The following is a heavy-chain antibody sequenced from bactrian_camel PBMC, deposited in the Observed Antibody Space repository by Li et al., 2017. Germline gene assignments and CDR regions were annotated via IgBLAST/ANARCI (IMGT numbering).Heavy chain of an antibody. CDR3: ANYAFTHTMCIIA. CDR1: GFTLSSAF. CDR2: ISTDDRK. V-gene: IGHV3S6*01. Sequence: HVQLVESGGGLVQPGGSLRLSCTASGFTLSSAFVNWVRQAPEKGLDWVSSISTDDRKFYVQSVRGRFTISRDNAKNTLYLQLNSLKTEDTAMYYCANYAFTHTMCIIAGARGPRSPSP. J-gene: IGHJ4*01. D-gene: IGHD3*01.